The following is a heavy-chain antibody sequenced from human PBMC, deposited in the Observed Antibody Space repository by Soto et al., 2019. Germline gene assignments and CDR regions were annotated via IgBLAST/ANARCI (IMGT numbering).Heavy chain of an antibody. CDR1: GGSISSYY. D-gene: IGHD6-13*01. J-gene: IGHJ4*02. CDR2: IYYSGST. CDR3: AREAAAGRYFDY. V-gene: IGHV4-59*01. Sequence: QVQLQESGPGLVKPSETLSLTCTVSGGSISSYYWSWIRQPPGKGLEWIGYIYYSGSTNYNPSLKSRVTISVDTSKNQFALKLSSVTAADTAVYYCAREAAAGRYFDYWGQGTLVTVSS.